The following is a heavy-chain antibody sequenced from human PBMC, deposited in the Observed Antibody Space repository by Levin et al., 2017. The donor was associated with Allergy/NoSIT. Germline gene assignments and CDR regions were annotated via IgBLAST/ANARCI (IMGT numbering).Heavy chain of an antibody. Sequence: ESLKISCAVSGFTFSSYWMYWVRQAPGKGLVWVSHISTDGSSTSYADSVKGRFTISRDNAKSTLYLQMNSLSAEVTAVYYCARVGYYPLFDYWGQGTLVTVSS. CDR1: GFTFSSYW. CDR2: ISTDGSST. CDR3: ARVGYYPLFDY. V-gene: IGHV3-74*01. D-gene: IGHD3-3*01. J-gene: IGHJ4*02.